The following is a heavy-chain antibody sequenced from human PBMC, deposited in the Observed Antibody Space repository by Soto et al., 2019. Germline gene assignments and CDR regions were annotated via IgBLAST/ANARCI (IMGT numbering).Heavy chain of an antibody. CDR1: GGLFSSFA. Sequence: GASVKVSCKDSGGLFSSFAISWVRQAPGEGLEWLGGIIPVFGTTNYAEKFQGRVTITADESTNTAYMELTSLASGDTAIYYCARGAGPFLWFIEFWGQGTLVTVSS. CDR2: IIPVFGTT. CDR3: ARGAGPFLWFIEF. D-gene: IGHD3-10*01. V-gene: IGHV1-69*13. J-gene: IGHJ4*02.